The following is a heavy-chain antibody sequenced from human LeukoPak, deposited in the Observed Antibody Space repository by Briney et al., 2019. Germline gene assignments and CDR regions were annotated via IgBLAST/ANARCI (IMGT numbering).Heavy chain of an antibody. Sequence: GVSLRLSCAASGNYWMHWVRQVPGKGLVWVSRINSDGSWTSYADSVKGRFTISRDISTDTLWLQMDSLRTEDTAVYYCAKGPLRGTAAAIDYWGQGTLVTVSS. J-gene: IGHJ4*02. CDR1: GNYW. CDR3: AKGPLRGTAAAIDY. CDR2: INSDGSWT. V-gene: IGHV3-74*01. D-gene: IGHD2-2*01.